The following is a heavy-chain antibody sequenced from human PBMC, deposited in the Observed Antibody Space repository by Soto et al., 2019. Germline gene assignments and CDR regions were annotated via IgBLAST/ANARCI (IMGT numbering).Heavy chain of an antibody. Sequence: GGSLRLSCAASGFTFSSYSMNWVRQAPGKGLEWVSYISSGSSTIYYADSVKGRFTISRDNAENSLYLQMNSLRAEDTAVYYCARDYSSYGPFDYWGQGTLVTVSS. CDR1: GFTFSSYS. J-gene: IGHJ4*02. V-gene: IGHV3-48*01. D-gene: IGHD5-18*01. CDR3: ARDYSSYGPFDY. CDR2: ISSGSSTI.